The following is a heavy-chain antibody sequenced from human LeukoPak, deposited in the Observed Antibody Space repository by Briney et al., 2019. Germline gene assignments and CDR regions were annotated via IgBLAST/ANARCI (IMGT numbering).Heavy chain of an antibody. CDR3: ARGALGMSGRIVDAFDI. D-gene: IGHD1-14*01. V-gene: IGHV3-21*01. Sequence: GGSLRLSCAASEFIFSSYTMNWVRQAPGKGLEWVSSISSSSSYIYFADSVKGRFTISRDNAKNSLYLQMNSLRAEDTAVYYCARGALGMSGRIVDAFDIWGHGTRVTVSS. CDR1: EFIFSSYT. J-gene: IGHJ3*02. CDR2: ISSSSSYI.